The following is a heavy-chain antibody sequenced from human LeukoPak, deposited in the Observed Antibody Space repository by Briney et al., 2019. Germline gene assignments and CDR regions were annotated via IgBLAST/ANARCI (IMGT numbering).Heavy chain of an antibody. J-gene: IGHJ4*02. Sequence: GGSLRLSCAASGFTANNNYISFVRPAPGKSLQWVSLIYSGGSAYYEDSVKGRFTISRDSSKNMVFLQMNSLRAEDTAVYYCASSGAYSDFDFWGQGTLVTVSS. CDR2: IYSGGSA. D-gene: IGHD3-22*01. V-gene: IGHV3-53*01. CDR3: ASSGAYSDFDF. CDR1: GFTANNNY.